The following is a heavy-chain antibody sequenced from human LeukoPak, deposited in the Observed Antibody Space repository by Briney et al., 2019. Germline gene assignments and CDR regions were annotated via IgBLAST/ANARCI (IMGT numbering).Heavy chain of an antibody. CDR2: IYYSGST. CDR3: ARDIGITGKYNWFDP. Sequence: SETLSLTCTVSGGSISSYYWSWIRQPPGKGLEWIGYIYYSGSTNYNPSLKSRVTISVDTSKNQFSLKLSSVTAADTAVYYCARDIGITGKYNWFDPWGQGTLVTVSS. CDR1: GGSISSYY. V-gene: IGHV4-59*12. D-gene: IGHD1-20*01. J-gene: IGHJ5*02.